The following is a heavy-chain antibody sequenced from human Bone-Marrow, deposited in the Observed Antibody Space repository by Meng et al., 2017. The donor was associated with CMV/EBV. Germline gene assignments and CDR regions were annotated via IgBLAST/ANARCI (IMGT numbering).Heavy chain of an antibody. Sequence: SSNSAAWNWIRQSPSRGLEWLGRTYYRSKWYNDYAVSVKSRITSNPDTSKNQFSLQLNSVTPEDTAVYYCARDRFKWLVPQGWFDPWGQGTLVTVSS. CDR1: SSNSAA. CDR3: ARDRFKWLVPQGWFDP. D-gene: IGHD6-19*01. V-gene: IGHV6-1*01. CDR2: TYYRSKWYN. J-gene: IGHJ5*02.